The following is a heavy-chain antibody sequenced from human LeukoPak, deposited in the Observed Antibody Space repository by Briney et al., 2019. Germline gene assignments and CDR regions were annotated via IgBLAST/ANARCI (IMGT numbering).Heavy chain of an antibody. D-gene: IGHD3-3*01. Sequence: SETLSLTCAVYGGSFSGYYWSWIRQPPGKGLEWIGEINHSGSTNYNPSLKSRVTISVDTSKNQFSLKLSSVTAADTAVYYCARGGVPGAFTIFGVVIIGWFDPWGQGTLVTVSS. V-gene: IGHV4-34*01. CDR2: INHSGST. CDR1: GGSFSGYY. CDR3: ARGGVPGAFTIFGVVIIGWFDP. J-gene: IGHJ5*02.